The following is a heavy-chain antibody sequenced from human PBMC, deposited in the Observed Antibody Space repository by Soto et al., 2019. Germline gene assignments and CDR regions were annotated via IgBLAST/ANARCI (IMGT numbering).Heavy chain of an antibody. Sequence: GGSLRLSCAASGFTFSSYAMHWVRQAPGKGLEWVAVISYDGSNKYYADSVKGRFTISRDNSKNTLYLQMNSLRAEDTAVYYCARGITMVRGPFDPWGQGTMVTF. J-gene: IGHJ5*02. V-gene: IGHV3-30-3*01. CDR1: GFTFSSYA. CDR2: ISYDGSNK. CDR3: ARGITMVRGPFDP. D-gene: IGHD3-10*01.